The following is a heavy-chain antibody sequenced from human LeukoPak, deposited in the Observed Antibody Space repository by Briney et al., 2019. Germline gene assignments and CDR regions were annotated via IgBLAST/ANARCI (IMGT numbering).Heavy chain of an antibody. J-gene: IGHJ6*02. CDR2: ISSSSTI. CDR3: AFYYYYGMDV. CDR1: GFTFSSYS. V-gene: IGHV3-48*02. Sequence: GGSLRLSCAASGFTFSSYSMNWVRQAPGKGLEWVSYISSSSTIYYADSVKGRFTISRDNAKNSLYLQMNSLRDEDTAAYYCAFYYYYGMDVWGQGTTVTVSS.